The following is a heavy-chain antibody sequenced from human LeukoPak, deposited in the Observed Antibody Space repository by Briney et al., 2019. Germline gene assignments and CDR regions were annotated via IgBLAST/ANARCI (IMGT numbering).Heavy chain of an antibody. CDR1: GFSLSSYA. D-gene: IGHD3-10*01. V-gene: IGHV3-23*01. J-gene: IGHJ3*02. Sequence: PGGSLRLSCAASGFSLSSYAMSWVRQAPGKGLEWVSAIGGGSTYYADSVKGRFTISRDNSKDTLFLQMNSLRAEDTAVHYCAKCSGSGSKTFDIWGQGTMVTVSS. CDR2: IGGGST. CDR3: AKCSGSGSKTFDI.